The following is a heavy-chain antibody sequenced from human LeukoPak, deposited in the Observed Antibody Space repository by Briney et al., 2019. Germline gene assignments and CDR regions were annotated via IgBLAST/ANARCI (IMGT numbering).Heavy chain of an antibody. CDR2: IYISGST. CDR1: GGSISSSSYY. J-gene: IGHJ4*02. V-gene: IGHV4-39*07. D-gene: IGHD4/OR15-4a*01. CDR3: ARALNPLTGTYYFDY. Sequence: SETLSLTCTVSGGSISSSSYYWGWIRQPPGKGLEWIGRIYISGSTNYSPSLKSRVAMSVDTSKNQFSLNLISVTAADTAVYYCARALNPLTGTYYFDYWGQGTLVTVSS.